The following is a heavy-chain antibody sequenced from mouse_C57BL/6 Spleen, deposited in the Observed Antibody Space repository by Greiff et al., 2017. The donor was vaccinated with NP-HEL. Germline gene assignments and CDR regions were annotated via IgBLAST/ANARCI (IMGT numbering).Heavy chain of an antibody. Sequence: QVQLQQSGAELARPGASVKLSCKASGYTFTSYGISWVKQRTGQGLEWIGEIYPRSGNTYYNEKFKGKATLTAYKSSSTAYMELRSLTSEDSAVYICTREEDDYPMGYWGQGTSVTVSS. V-gene: IGHV1-81*01. CDR3: TREEDDYPMGY. CDR2: IYPRSGNT. D-gene: IGHD2-3*01. J-gene: IGHJ4*01. CDR1: GYTFTSYG.